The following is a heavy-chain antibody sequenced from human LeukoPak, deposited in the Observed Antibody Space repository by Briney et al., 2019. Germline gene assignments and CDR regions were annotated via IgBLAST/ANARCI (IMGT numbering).Heavy chain of an antibody. CDR2: ISYDGSNK. Sequence: PGGSLRLSCAASGFPFSTHSLHWVRQAPGKGLEWVAVISYDGSNKYYADSVKGRFTISRDNSKNTLYLQMNSLRAEDTAVYYCAKAETAIPTYRGQGT. J-gene: IGHJ4*02. V-gene: IGHV3-30*18. CDR3: AKAETAIPTY. CDR1: GFPFSTHS. D-gene: IGHD2-21*01.